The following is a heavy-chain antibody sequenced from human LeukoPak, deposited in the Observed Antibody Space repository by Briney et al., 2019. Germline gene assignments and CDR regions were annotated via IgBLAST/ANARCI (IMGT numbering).Heavy chain of an antibody. CDR3: ARDGRHGGYGDGTSVFDY. CDR2: ISSSSSYI. D-gene: IGHD4-17*01. V-gene: IGHV3-21*01. Sequence: PGGSLRLSCAASGFTFSSYSMNWVRQAPGMGLEWVSSISSSSSYIYYADSVKGRFTISRDNAKNTLFLQMSSLRADDTAVYYCARDGRHGGYGDGTSVFDYWGQGTLVTVSS. CDR1: GFTFSSYS. J-gene: IGHJ4*02.